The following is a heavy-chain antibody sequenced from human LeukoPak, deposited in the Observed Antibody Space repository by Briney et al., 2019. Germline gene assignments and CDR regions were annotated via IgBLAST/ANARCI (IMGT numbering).Heavy chain of an antibody. D-gene: IGHD3-22*01. CDR2: IYPDDSDT. CDR3: VRRDSSSWYHFDY. J-gene: IGHJ4*02. V-gene: IGHV5-51*01. Sequence: PGESLKTSCKGSGYTFSTYWIGWVRQTPGKGLEWMGLIYPDDSDTKYSPSFRGQVTISVDRSIRTAYLRWSSLRASDTAMYYCVRRDSSSWYHFDYWGQGTRVTVSS. CDR1: GYTFSTYW.